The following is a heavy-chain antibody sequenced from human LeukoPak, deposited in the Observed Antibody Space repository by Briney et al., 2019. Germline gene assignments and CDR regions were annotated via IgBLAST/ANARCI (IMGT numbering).Heavy chain of an antibody. CDR3: ARVEQTSDAFDI. J-gene: IGHJ3*02. D-gene: IGHD1/OR15-1a*01. CDR2: IYYSGST. Sequence: SETLSLTCTVSGGSISSGDYYWSWNRQPPGKGLEWIGYIYYSGSTYYNPSLKSRVTISVDTSKNQFSLKLSSVTAADTAVYYCARVEQTSDAFDIWGQGTMVTVSS. V-gene: IGHV4-30-4*01. CDR1: GGSISSGDYY.